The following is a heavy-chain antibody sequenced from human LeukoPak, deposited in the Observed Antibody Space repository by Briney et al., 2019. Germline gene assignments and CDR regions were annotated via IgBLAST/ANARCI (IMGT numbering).Heavy chain of an antibody. J-gene: IGHJ6*02. CDR3: ATSPRLGTRYYGMDV. CDR2: FDPEDGET. D-gene: IGHD7-27*01. V-gene: IGHV1-24*01. CDR1: GYTLTELS. Sequence: GASVKVSCKVSGYTLTELSMHWVRQAPGKGLEWMGGFDPEDGETIYAQKFQGRVTVTEDTSTDTAYMELSSLRSEDTAVYYCATSPRLGTRYYGMDVWGQGTTVTVSS.